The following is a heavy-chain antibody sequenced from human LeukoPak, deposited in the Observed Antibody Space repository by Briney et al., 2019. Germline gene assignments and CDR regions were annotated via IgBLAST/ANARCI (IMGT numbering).Heavy chain of an antibody. V-gene: IGHV3-53*01. D-gene: IGHD6-13*01. J-gene: IGHJ4*02. Sequence: PGGSLRLSCAASGFTVSSNYMSWVRQAPGKGLEWVSVIYSGGSTYYADSVKGRFTISRDNSKNTLYLQMNSRRAEDTAVYYCARKGIAAAGAFDYWGQGTLVTVSS. CDR3: ARKGIAAAGAFDY. CDR1: GFTVSSNY. CDR2: IYSGGST.